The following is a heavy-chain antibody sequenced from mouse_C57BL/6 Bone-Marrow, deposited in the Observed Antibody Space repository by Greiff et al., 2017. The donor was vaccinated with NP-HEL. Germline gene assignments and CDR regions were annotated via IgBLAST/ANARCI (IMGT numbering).Heavy chain of an antibody. Sequence: VQLQESGPELARPWASVKISCQAFYTFSRRVHFAIRDTNYWMQWVKQRPGQGLEWIGAIYPGHGDTSYNQKFKGKATLTAHKSSSTAYMQLSSMSSEDAAVYYGAYISTVVPYWYFDVWGTGTTVTVSS. CDR1: YTFSRRVH. J-gene: IGHJ1*03. D-gene: IGHD1-1*01. V-gene: IGHV1-87*01. CDR2: GQGLEWIG. CDR3: SEDAAVYYGAYISTVVPYWYFDV.